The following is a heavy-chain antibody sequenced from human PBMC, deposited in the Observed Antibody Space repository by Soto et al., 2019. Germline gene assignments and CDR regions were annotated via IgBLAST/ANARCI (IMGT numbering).Heavy chain of an antibody. V-gene: IGHV1-18*04. J-gene: IGHJ4*02. CDR2: ISTYSGNT. Sequence: QIHMLQSGAEVTQPGASAKIPCKTSGYTFSSYTVSRVRELPGRELEWMARISTYSGNTHYAERVQRRVTVTFDKSARTAFMEMWGLTSDDTAVYFCARDNGYYDLWGQGTLVTVSS. CDR1: GYTFSSYT. CDR3: ARDNGYYDL.